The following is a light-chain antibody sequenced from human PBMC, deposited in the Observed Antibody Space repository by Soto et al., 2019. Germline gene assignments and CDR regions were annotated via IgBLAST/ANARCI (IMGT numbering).Light chain of an antibody. CDR1: QSVSSNY. V-gene: IGKV3-20*01. CDR2: GAS. CDR3: QQYGSSPNT. J-gene: IGKJ2*01. Sequence: EIVLTQSPGTLSLSPGERATLSCRASQSVSSNYLAWYQQKPGQAPRLLIYGASSRATGIPDRFSGSGSGTDFTHTISRLEPEDFAVYYCQQYGSSPNTFGQGTKLEIK.